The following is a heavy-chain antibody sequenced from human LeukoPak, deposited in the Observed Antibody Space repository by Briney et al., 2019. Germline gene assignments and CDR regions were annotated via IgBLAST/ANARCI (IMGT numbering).Heavy chain of an antibody. J-gene: IGHJ4*02. V-gene: IGHV4-31*11. Sequence: PSETLSLTCAVYGGSFSGYYWSWIRQHPGKGLEWIGYIYYSGSTYYNPSLKSRVTISVDTSKNQFSLKLSSVTAADTAVYYCARCPIYYYDSSGWLDYWGQGTLVTVSS. CDR3: ARCPIYYYDSSGWLDY. CDR2: IYYSGST. CDR1: GGSFSGYY. D-gene: IGHD3-22*01.